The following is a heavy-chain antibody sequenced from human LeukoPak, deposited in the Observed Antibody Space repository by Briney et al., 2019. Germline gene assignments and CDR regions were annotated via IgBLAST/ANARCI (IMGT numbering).Heavy chain of an antibody. V-gene: IGHV1-69*13. J-gene: IGHJ4*02. CDR3: AKEDTRFGDLSPAY. Sequence: ASVKVSCKASGGTFSSYAISWVRQAPGQGLEWMGGIIPIFGTANYAQKFQGRVTITADESTSTAYMELSSLRSEDTAVFYCAKEDTRFGDLSPAYWGQGTLVTVSS. CDR1: GGTFSSYA. CDR2: IIPIFGTA. D-gene: IGHD3-10*01.